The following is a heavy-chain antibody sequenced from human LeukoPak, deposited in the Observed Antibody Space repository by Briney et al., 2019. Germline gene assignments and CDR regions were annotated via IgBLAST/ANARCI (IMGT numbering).Heavy chain of an antibody. D-gene: IGHD3-3*01. J-gene: IGHJ5*02. Sequence: ASVKVSCKASGYTFASYAMNWVRQAPGQGLEWMGWINTNTGNPTYAQGFTGRFVFSLDTSVSTAYLQISSLKAEDTAVYYCAKSYSTIFGPDNWFDPWGQGTLVTVSS. CDR2: INTNTGNP. CDR1: GYTFASYA. CDR3: AKSYSTIFGPDNWFDP. V-gene: IGHV7-4-1*02.